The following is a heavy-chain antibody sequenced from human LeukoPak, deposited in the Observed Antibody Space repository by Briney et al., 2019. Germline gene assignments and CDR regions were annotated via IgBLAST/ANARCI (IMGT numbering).Heavy chain of an antibody. V-gene: IGHV1-3*01. Sequence: XVSCKASGYTFTIYAMHWVRQAPGQRLEWMGWINAGNGNTKYSQKFQGRVTITRDTSASTAYMELSSLRSQDTAVYYCARGEQQLVRRYFDYWGQGTLVTVSS. CDR3: ARGEQQLVRRYFDY. D-gene: IGHD6-13*01. CDR2: INAGNGNT. J-gene: IGHJ4*02. CDR1: GYTFTIYA.